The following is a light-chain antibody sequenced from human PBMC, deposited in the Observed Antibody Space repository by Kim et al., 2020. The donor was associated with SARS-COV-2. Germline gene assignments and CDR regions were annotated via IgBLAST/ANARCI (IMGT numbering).Light chain of an antibody. CDR1: QGISSC. J-gene: IGKJ4*01. Sequence: VSLGERVTLSCRASQGISSCLAWYQQKPGKAPKLLIYKASTLATGIPSRFSGSGSGTEFTLTISSLQPDDFASFYCQQYDSSPVTFGRGTKVDIK. V-gene: IGKV1-5*03. CDR3: QQYDSSPVT. CDR2: KAS.